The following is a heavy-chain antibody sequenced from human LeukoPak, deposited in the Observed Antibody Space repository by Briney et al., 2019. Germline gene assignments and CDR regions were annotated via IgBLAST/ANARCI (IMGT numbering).Heavy chain of an antibody. CDR2: ISYDGSTN. CDR1: GFTFRSYG. D-gene: IGHD6-19*01. J-gene: IGHJ4*02. CDR3: AKPRIPVAGTDLDF. V-gene: IGHV3-30*18. Sequence: GRSLRLSCAASGFTFRSYGMHWVRQAPGKGLEWVAVISYDGSTNYYADSVKGRFTISRDNSKNTLYLQMNSLRPEDTAVYYCAKPRIPVAGTDLDFWGQGTLVTVSS.